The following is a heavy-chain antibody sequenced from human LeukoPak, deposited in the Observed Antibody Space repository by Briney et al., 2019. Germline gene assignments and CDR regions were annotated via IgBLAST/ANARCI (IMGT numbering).Heavy chain of an antibody. J-gene: IGHJ4*02. D-gene: IGHD2-21*01. CDR2: ISGSGGST. CDR3: AKDDSNLPFDY. Sequence: GGSLRLSCAASGFTFSSYSMNWVRQAPGKGLEWVSAISGSGGSTYYADSVKGRFTISRDNSKNTLYLQMNSLRAEDTAVYYCAKDDSNLPFDYWGQGTLVTVSS. V-gene: IGHV3-23*01. CDR1: GFTFSSYS.